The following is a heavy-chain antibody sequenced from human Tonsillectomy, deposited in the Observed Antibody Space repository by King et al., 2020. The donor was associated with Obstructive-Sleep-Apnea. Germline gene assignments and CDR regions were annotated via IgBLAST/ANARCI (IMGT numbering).Heavy chain of an antibody. CDR3: AWDYYDSSGYFFPIDH. CDR1: GGTSSSYA. Sequence: VQQVESGAEVKKPGSSVKVSCKASGGTSSSYAISWVRQAAGQGLEWMGGIIPLFGAANYAQKFQGRVTITADDSTSTAYMELSSLRSEDTAMYYCAWDYYDSSGYFFPIDHWGQGTLVTVSS. D-gene: IGHD3-22*01. CDR2: IIPLFGAA. J-gene: IGHJ5*02. V-gene: IGHV1-69*01.